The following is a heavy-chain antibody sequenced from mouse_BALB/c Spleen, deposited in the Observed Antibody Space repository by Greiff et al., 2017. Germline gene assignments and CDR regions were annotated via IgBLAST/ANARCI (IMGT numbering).Heavy chain of an antibody. CDR3: ARSLYGNYEAY. CDR1: GFTFSSFG. V-gene: IGHV5-17*02. D-gene: IGHD2-1*01. CDR2: ISSGSSTI. Sequence: EVHLVESGGGLVQPGGSRKLSCAASGFTFSSFGMHWVRQAPEKGLEWVAYISSGSSTIYYADTVKGRFTISRDNPKNTLFLQMTSLRSEDTAMYYCARSLYGNYEAYWGQGTLVTVSA. J-gene: IGHJ3*01.